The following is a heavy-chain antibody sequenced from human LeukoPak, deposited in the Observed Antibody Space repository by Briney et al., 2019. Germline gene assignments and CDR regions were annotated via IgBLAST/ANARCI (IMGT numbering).Heavy chain of an antibody. CDR1: GGSISSYY. CDR3: ARSSYSSSPFDFDY. V-gene: IGHV4-59*01. Sequence: SETLSLTCTVSGGSISSYYWSWIRKPPGKGLEWIGYIYYSGSTNYNPSLKSRVTISVDTSKNQFSLKLSSVTAAGTAVYYCARSSYSSSPFDFDYWGLGTLVTVSS. J-gene: IGHJ4*02. CDR2: IYYSGST. D-gene: IGHD6-6*01.